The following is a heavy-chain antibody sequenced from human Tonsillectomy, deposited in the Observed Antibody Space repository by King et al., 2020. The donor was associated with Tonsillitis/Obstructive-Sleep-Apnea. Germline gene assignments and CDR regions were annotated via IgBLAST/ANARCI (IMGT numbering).Heavy chain of an antibody. D-gene: IGHD6-19*01. CDR2: IRSKAYGGTT. V-gene: IGHV3-49*04. CDR1: GFTFGDYA. CDR3: TRDPIAVAERYFDY. Sequence: DVQLVESGGGLVQPGRSLRLSCTASGFTFGDYAMSWVRQAPGKGLEWVGFIRSKAYGGTTEYAASVKGRFTISRDDSKSIAYLQMNSLKTEDTAVYYCTRDPIAVAERYFDYWGQGTLVTVSS. J-gene: IGHJ4*02.